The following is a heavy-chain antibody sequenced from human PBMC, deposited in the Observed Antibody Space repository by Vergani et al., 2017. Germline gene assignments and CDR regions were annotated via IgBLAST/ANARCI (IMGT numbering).Heavy chain of an antibody. D-gene: IGHD5-12*01. Sequence: EVQLLDSGGDLVQPGGSLRLSCAASGFTFNHYAMNWVRQAPGKGLEWVSGISGSGGSTYYAGSVKGRFTISRDSSKNTLYLQMTSLSAGDTAVYYCAKANPRNSGYDYLYYYHAMDVWGQGTTVTVSS. CDR3: AKANPRNSGYDYLYYYHAMDV. J-gene: IGHJ6*02. V-gene: IGHV3-23*01. CDR1: GFTFNHYA. CDR2: ISGSGGST.